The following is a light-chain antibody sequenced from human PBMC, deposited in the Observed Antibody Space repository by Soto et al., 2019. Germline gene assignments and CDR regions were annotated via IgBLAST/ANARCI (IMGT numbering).Light chain of an antibody. CDR1: QSVNNN. J-gene: IGKJ1*01. Sequence: EIVMKQSPATLSVSPGERDTLSCRASQSVNNNLAWYQQKPGQPPRLLIFGASSRATGIPARFSGSGSGTEFTLTIRSLQSEDLAVYYCQQYNNWPPATVGQGTKVDIK. V-gene: IGKV3-15*01. CDR3: QQYNNWPPAT. CDR2: GAS.